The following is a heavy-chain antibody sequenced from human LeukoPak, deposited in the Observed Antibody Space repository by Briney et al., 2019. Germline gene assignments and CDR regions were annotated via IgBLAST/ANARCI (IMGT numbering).Heavy chain of an antibody. Sequence: ASVKVSCKAPGYTFTSYDINWVRQATGQGLEWMGWMNPNSGNTAYAQKFQGRVTITRNTSISTAYMELSSLRSDDTAVYYCARDGTVVVVAAFDYWGQGTLVTVSS. CDR3: ARDGTVVVVAAFDY. V-gene: IGHV1-8*03. CDR1: GYTFTSYD. D-gene: IGHD2-15*01. CDR2: MNPNSGNT. J-gene: IGHJ4*02.